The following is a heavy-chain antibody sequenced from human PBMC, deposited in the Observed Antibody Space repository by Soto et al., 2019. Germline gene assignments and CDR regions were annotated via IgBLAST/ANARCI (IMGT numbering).Heavy chain of an antibody. D-gene: IGHD2-15*01. V-gene: IGHV3-23*01. Sequence: EVQLLESGGGLVQPGGSLRLSCAASGFTFSSHVMNWVRQAPGKGLEWVSGISDTGGVTYYAASVKGRFTISRDNSKNTLYLQMSSLRAEDTALYYCAKPDVVVVPTTHWYFDLWGRGTQVTVSS. J-gene: IGHJ2*01. CDR2: ISDTGGVT. CDR1: GFTFSSHV. CDR3: AKPDVVVVPTTHWYFDL.